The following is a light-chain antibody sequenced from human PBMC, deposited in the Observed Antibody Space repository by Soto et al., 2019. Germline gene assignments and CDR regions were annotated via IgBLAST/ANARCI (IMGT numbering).Light chain of an antibody. CDR1: QSVSSSY. CDR3: QQYGSSPLT. CDR2: GAS. Sequence: EIVLTQSPGTLSLSPGERATLSCRASQSVSSSYLAWYQQKPGQAPRLLFYGASSRAIGIPDRFSGSGSGTDFTLTISRLEPEDFAVYYCQQYGSSPLTFGGGTKMEIK. J-gene: IGKJ4*01. V-gene: IGKV3-20*01.